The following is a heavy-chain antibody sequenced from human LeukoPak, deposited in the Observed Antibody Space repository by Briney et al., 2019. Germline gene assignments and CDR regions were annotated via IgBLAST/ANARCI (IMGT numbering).Heavy chain of an antibody. J-gene: IGHJ4*02. CDR1: GFSFSSYG. V-gene: IGHV3-23*01. D-gene: IGHD2-15*01. CDR3: ARSRRADIVVVVADF. CDR2: ISGSGDIT. Sequence: GGSLRLSCAASGFSFSSYGINWVRQAPGKGLEWVSGISGSGDITYYADSVKGRFTISRDNSRNTLYLQMNSLRAEDTAVYYCARSRRADIVVVVADFWGQGTLVTVSS.